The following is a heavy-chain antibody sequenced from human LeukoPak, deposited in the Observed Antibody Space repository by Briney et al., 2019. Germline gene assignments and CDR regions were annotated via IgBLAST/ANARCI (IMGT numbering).Heavy chain of an antibody. CDR1: GFTFRNYR. CDR3: ARDYDSSGYYYPVYEY. J-gene: IGHJ4*02. CDR2: ISTSGTYI. D-gene: IGHD3-22*01. Sequence: GGSLRLSCAASGFTFRNYRMNGVRQAPGKGLEWVSSISTSGTYIFYADSVKGRFTISRDNAKNSLYLQMNSLRAEDTAVYYCARDYDSSGYYYPVYEYWGQGTLVTVSS. V-gene: IGHV3-21*01.